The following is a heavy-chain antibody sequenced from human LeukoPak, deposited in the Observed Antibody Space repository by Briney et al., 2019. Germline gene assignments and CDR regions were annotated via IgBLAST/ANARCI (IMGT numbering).Heavy chain of an antibody. CDR2: VYYSGSA. J-gene: IGHJ4*02. Sequence: SETLSLTCTISSGSISSYYWSWIRQPPGKGLEWIGYVYYSGSANYNPSLKSRVTISVDTSKDQFSLKLSSVTAADTAVYYCARHEKLGQFDYWGQGTLVTVSS. V-gene: IGHV4-59*08. D-gene: IGHD3-10*01. CDR3: ARHEKLGQFDY. CDR1: SGSISSYY.